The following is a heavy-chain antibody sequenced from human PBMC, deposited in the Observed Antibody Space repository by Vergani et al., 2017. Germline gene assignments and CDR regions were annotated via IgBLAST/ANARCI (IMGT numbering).Heavy chain of an antibody. J-gene: IGHJ6*03. V-gene: IGHV1-69*01. D-gene: IGHD2-2*01. Sequence: QVQLVQSGAEVKKPGSSVKVSCKASGGTFSSYAISWVRQAPGQGLEWMGGIIPIFGTANYAQKFQGRVTITADESTSTAYMELSSLRSEDTAVYYCARAETYGSSTSCRGNYYYYMDVWGKGTTVTVSS. CDR3: ARAETYGSSTSCRGNYYYYMDV. CDR2: IIPIFGTA. CDR1: GGTFSSYA.